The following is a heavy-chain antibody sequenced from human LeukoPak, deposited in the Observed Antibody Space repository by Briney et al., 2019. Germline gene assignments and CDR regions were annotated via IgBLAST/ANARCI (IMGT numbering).Heavy chain of an antibody. CDR3: ARAPPTPYYYGGSWGVGHHYYMDV. D-gene: IGHD3-22*01. Sequence: PSQTLSLTCTVSGGSISSGGYYWNWIRQPPGKGLEWIGYIYHSGSTYYNPSLKSRVTISVDRSKNQFSLKLSSVTAADTAVYYCARAPPTPYYYGGSWGVGHHYYMDVWGKGTTVTVSS. CDR2: IYHSGST. J-gene: IGHJ6*03. V-gene: IGHV4-30-2*01. CDR1: GGSISSGGYY.